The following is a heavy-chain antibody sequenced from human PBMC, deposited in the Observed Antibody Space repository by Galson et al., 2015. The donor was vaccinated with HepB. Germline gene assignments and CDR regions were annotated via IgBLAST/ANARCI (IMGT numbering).Heavy chain of an antibody. Sequence: SVKVSCKASGGTFSSYAISWVRQAPGQGLEWMGRIIPILGIANYAQKFQGRVTITADTSTSTAYMELSSLRSEDTAVYYCARAHVYYGGKTDHSDYWGQGTLVTVSS. V-gene: IGHV1-69*04. CDR3: ARAHVYYGGKTDHSDY. D-gene: IGHD4-23*01. J-gene: IGHJ4*02. CDR2: IIPILGIA. CDR1: GGTFSSYA.